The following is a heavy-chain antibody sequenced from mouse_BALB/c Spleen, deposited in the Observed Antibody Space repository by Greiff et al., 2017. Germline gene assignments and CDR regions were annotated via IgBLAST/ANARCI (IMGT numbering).Heavy chain of an antibody. CDR3: TRDGNYSEMDY. Sequence: GQLQQPGAELVRPGASVKLSCKASGYTFTSYWINWVKQRPGQGLEWIGNIYPSDSYTNYNQKFKDKATLTVDKSSSTAYMQLSSPTSEDSAVYYCTRDGNYSEMDYWGQGTSVTVSS. CDR2: IYPSDSYT. D-gene: IGHD2-1*01. V-gene: IGHV1-69*02. CDR1: GYTFTSYW. J-gene: IGHJ4*01.